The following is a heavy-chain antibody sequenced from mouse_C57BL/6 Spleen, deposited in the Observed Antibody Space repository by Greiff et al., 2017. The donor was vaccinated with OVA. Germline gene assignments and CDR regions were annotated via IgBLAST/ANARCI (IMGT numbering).Heavy chain of an antibody. J-gene: IGHJ2*01. CDR1: GYTFTSYG. CDR2: IYPRSGNT. Sequence: VQRVESGAELARPGASVKLSCKASGYTFTSYGISWVKQRTGQGLEWIGEIYPRSGNTYYNEKFKGKATLTADKSSSTAYMALRSLTSEDSAVYFCARFSPYYYGTDFDYWGQGTTLTVSS. CDR3: ARFSPYYYGTDFDY. V-gene: IGHV1-81*01. D-gene: IGHD1-1*01.